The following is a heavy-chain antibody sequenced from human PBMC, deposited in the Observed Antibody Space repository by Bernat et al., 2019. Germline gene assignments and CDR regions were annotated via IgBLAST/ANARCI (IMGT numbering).Heavy chain of an antibody. CDR1: GFTFSSYA. CDR3: ARDPNSSSWLYYYYYMDV. D-gene: IGHD6-13*01. J-gene: IGHJ6*03. CDR2: ISYDGSNK. Sequence: QVQLVESGGGVVQPGRSLRLSCAASGFTFSSYAMHWVRQAPGKGLEWVAVISYDGSNKYYADSVKGRFTISIDNSKNTLYLQMNSLRAEDTAVYYCARDPNSSSWLYYYYYMDVWGKGTTVTVSS. V-gene: IGHV3-30*01.